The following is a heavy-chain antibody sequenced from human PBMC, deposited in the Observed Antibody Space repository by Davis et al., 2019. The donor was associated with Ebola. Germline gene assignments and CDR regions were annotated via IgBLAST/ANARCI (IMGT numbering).Heavy chain of an antibody. CDR2: VYYSGRT. V-gene: IGHV4-39*07. D-gene: IGHD3-10*01. J-gene: IGHJ4*02. CDR1: GGSISGSNDY. Sequence: PSETLSLTCSVSGGSISGSNDYWGWIRQPPGKGLEWIGSVYYSGRTHYNPSLKSRLTISVDTSKNQFSLKLNSLTAADTAVYYCARNNSGIPFDYWGQGALVIVSS. CDR3: ARNNSGIPFDY.